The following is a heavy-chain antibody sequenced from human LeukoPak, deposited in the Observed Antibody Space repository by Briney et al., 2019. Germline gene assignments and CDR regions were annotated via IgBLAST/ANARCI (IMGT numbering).Heavy chain of an antibody. J-gene: IGHJ6*02. CDR1: GGSFSGYY. D-gene: IGHD3-10*01. Sequence: SETLSLTCAVYGGSFSGYYWSWIRQPPGKGLEWIGEINHSGSTNYNPSLKSRVTISVDTSKNQFSLKLSSVTAADTAVYYCARGQTRMDYYGLGSYYTPRYYYCMDVWGQGTTVTVSS. V-gene: IGHV4-34*01. CDR2: INHSGST. CDR3: ARGQTRMDYYGLGSYYTPRYYYCMDV.